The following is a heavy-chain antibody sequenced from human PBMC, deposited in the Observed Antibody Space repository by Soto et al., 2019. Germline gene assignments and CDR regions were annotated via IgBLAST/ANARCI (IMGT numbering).Heavy chain of an antibody. CDR3: ARVISRSGSYFYWFDP. Sequence: ASVKVSCKASGYTFTSYCISWGRQAPGQGLEWMGWISAYNGNTNYAQKLQGRVTMTTDTSTSTAYMELRSLRSDDTAVYYCARVISRSGSYFYWFDPWGQGTLVTVAS. J-gene: IGHJ5*02. CDR1: GYTFTSYC. CDR2: ISAYNGNT. D-gene: IGHD1-26*01. V-gene: IGHV1-18*01.